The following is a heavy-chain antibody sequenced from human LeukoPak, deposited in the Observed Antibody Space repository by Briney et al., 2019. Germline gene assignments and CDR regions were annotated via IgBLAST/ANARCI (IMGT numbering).Heavy chain of an antibody. D-gene: IGHD3-3*01. V-gene: IGHV3-48*01. CDR2: ISSGSSTT. CDR3: ARDPESGYHYFDY. CDR1: GFTFSSYS. J-gene: IGHJ4*02. Sequence: GGSLRLSCAASGFTFSSYSMNWVRQAPGKGLEWVSYISSGSSTTYYADSVKGRFTISKDNAKNSLFLQMNSLRAEDTAMYYCARDPESGYHYFDYWGQGTLVTVS.